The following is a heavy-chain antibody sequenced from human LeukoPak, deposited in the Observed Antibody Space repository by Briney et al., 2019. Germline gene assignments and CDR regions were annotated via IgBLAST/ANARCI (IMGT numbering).Heavy chain of an antibody. CDR3: ARSRRVRYCSNISCYAGFFEY. CDR1: GGSISSYY. Sequence: PSETLSLTCSVSGGSISSYYWSWIRQPPGRGLEWIGYIYYSGRTSYNPSLKSRVTISVDTSKNQFSLRLSSVTAADTAVYYCARSRRVRYCSNISCYAGFFEYWGQGTLVTVSS. V-gene: IGHV4-59*01. D-gene: IGHD2-2*01. J-gene: IGHJ4*02. CDR2: IYYSGRT.